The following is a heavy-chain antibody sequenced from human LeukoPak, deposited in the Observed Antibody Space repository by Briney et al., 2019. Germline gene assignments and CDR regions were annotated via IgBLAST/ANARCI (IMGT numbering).Heavy chain of an antibody. Sequence: ASVKVSCKASGYTFTGYYMHWVRQAPGQGLEWMGWINPNSGGTNYAQKFRGRVTMTRDTSISTAYMELSRLRSDDTAVYYCARETSIAARYFDYWGQGTLVTVSS. CDR2: INPNSGGT. CDR1: GYTFTGYY. CDR3: ARETSIAARYFDY. V-gene: IGHV1-2*02. D-gene: IGHD6-6*01. J-gene: IGHJ4*02.